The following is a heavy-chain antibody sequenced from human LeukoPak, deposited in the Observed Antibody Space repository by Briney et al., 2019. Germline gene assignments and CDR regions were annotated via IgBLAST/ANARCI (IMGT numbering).Heavy chain of an antibody. D-gene: IGHD5-24*01. CDR3: ARSLRSDGGYYYYMDV. J-gene: IGHJ6*03. Sequence: GGSLRLSCVTSAFTFSDYWMSWVRQTPGKGLEWVANIREDGSEKYYVDSVKGRFTISRDNAKNSLYLQMNSLRAEDTAVYYCARSLRSDGGYYYYMDVWGKGTTVTISS. CDR1: AFTFSDYW. CDR2: IREDGSEK. V-gene: IGHV3-7*03.